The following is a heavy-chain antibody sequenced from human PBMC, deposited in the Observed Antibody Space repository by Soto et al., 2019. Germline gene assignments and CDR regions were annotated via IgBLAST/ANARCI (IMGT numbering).Heavy chain of an antibody. Sequence: GGSLRLSCAASGFTFSSYDMHWVRQATGKGLEWVSAIGTAGDTYYPGSVKGRFTISRENAKNSLYLQMNSLRAEDTAVYYCARAVLPNRRPMYRSSWDFDYWGQGTLVTVSS. CDR3: ARAVLPNRRPMYRSSWDFDY. CDR2: IGTAGDT. D-gene: IGHD6-13*01. J-gene: IGHJ4*02. V-gene: IGHV3-13*01. CDR1: GFTFSSYD.